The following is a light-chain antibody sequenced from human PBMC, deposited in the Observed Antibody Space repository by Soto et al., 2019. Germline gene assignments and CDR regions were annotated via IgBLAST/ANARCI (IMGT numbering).Light chain of an antibody. CDR3: LQYGSAPYT. V-gene: IGKV3-20*01. CDR2: AAS. Sequence: EIVLTQSPGTLSLSPGERATLSCRASQTVGSSYFGWYQQKPGQAPRLLIYAASSRATGIPDRFSGSGSGTDFTLTIDSLEPEDYAVYFCLQYGSAPYTFGQGTRVDIK. J-gene: IGKJ2*01. CDR1: QTVGSSY.